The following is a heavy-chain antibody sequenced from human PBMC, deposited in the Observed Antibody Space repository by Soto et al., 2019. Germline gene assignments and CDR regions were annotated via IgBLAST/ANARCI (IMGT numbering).Heavy chain of an antibody. CDR1: GFTVSSNY. CDR3: ARTSIAVEYYYYYGMDV. J-gene: IGHJ6*02. CDR2: IYSGGST. Sequence: GGSLRLSCAASGFTVSSNYMSWVRQAPGKGLEWVSVIYSGGSTYYADSVKGRFTISRDNSKNTLYLQMNGLRAEDTAVYYCARTSIAVEYYYYYGMDVWGQGTTVTVSS. V-gene: IGHV3-53*01. D-gene: IGHD6-19*01.